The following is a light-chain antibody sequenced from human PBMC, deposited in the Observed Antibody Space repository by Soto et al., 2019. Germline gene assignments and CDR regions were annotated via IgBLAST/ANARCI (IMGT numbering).Light chain of an antibody. CDR1: SSDVGGYNY. CDR2: EVN. J-gene: IGLJ1*01. CDR3: ISYAGSSNV. Sequence: ALTQPPSASGSPGQSVAISCTGTSSDVGGYNYVSWYQQHPGKAPKLMIYEVNKRPSGVPDRFSGSKSGNTASLTVSGLQAEDEPDYYCISYAGSSNVFGTGTKVTVL. V-gene: IGLV2-8*01.